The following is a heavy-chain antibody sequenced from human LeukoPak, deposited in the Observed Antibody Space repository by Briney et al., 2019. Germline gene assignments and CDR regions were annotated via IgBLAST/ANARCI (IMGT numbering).Heavy chain of an antibody. CDR3: ARAPPYERYYYFLDV. V-gene: IGHV1-2*02. Sequence: GASLKVSCKASGYTFTGYYVHWVRLAPGQGLECMGWINPNSGDTNYAQKFQDKVTMTRDTSINTAYMEVSRLRSDDTAVYFCARAPPYERYYYFLDVWGKGTTVTVSS. CDR1: GYTFTGYY. J-gene: IGHJ6*03. CDR2: INPNSGDT. D-gene: IGHD1-14*01.